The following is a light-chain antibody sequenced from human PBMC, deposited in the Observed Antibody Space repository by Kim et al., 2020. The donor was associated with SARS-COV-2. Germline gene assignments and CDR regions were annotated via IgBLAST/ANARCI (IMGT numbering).Light chain of an antibody. V-gene: IGLV2-18*02. CDR3: ASYTMDTTWF. J-gene: IGLJ2*01. CDR1: ARDIGAYYR. Sequence: QSALTQPPSVSGSPGQSVTISCSGTARDIGAYYRVSWYQQTPGTAPKLMIFEITERPSGVPDRFSGSRSGNMASLTISGLQPEDEAYYYCASYTMDTTWFFGGGTQLTVL. CDR2: EIT.